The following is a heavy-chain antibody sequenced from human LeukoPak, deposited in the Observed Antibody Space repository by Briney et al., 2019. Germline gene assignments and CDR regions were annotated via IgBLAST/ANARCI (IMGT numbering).Heavy chain of an antibody. CDR3: ARGDTAMVTSGYYYYYYMDV. D-gene: IGHD5-18*01. CDR1: GGTFSSYA. J-gene: IGHJ6*03. CDR2: IIPIFGTA. V-gene: IGHV1-69*13. Sequence: GASVKVSCKASGGTFSSYAINWVRQAPGQGLEWMGGIIPIFGTANYAQKFQGRVTITADESTSTAYMELSSLRSADTAVYYCARGDTAMVTSGYYYYYYMDVWGKGTTVTISS.